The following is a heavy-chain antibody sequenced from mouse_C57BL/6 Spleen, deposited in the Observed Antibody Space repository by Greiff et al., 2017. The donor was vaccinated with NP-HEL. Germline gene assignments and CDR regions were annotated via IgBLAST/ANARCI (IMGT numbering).Heavy chain of an antibody. Sequence: VKLMESGPGLVQPSQSLSITCTVSGFSLTSYGVHWVRQSPGKGLEWLGVIWSGGSTDYNAAFISRLSISKDNSKSQVFFKMNSLQADDTAIYYCARSDYDGGYAMDYWGQGTSVTVSS. CDR2: IWSGGST. J-gene: IGHJ4*01. D-gene: IGHD2-4*01. V-gene: IGHV2-2*01. CDR1: GFSLTSYG. CDR3: ARSDYDGGYAMDY.